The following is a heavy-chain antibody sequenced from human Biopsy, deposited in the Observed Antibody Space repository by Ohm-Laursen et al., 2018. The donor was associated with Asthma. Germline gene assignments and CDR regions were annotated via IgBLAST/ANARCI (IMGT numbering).Heavy chain of an antibody. D-gene: IGHD4-11*01. J-gene: IGHJ5*02. CDR3: ARVLTTEEGDTWFDP. Sequence: GASVKVSCNASGYTFTSYYMHWVRQAPGHGLEWMGMINPFGGSSNFAQKFQGRLTMTRDTSTRTVYMELSSLRSEDTAVYYCARVLTTEEGDTWFDPWGQGTLVTVSS. CDR1: GYTFTSYY. V-gene: IGHV1-46*01. CDR2: INPFGGSS.